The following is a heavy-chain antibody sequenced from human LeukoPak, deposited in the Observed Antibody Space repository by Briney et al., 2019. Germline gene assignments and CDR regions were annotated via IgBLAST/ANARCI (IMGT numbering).Heavy chain of an antibody. CDR3: ARGYDSGYYPPHLDY. Sequence: GGSLRLSCAASGFTFSDYYMSWIRQAPGKGLEWVSYISSSGSTIYYADSVKGRFTISRDNGKNSLFLQMNSLGDADTAVYYCARGYDSGYYPPHLDYWGQGTLVTVSS. CDR2: ISSSGSTI. CDR1: GFTFSDYY. D-gene: IGHD3-22*01. J-gene: IGHJ4*02. V-gene: IGHV3-11*04.